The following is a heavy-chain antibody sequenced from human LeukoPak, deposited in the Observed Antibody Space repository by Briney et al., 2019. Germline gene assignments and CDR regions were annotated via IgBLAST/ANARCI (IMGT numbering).Heavy chain of an antibody. V-gene: IGHV3-49*04. Sequence: GSLRLSCTASGFTFGDYAMNWVRQAPGRGLEWVGFIRSKAYGGTTEYAASVKGRFTISRDDSKSIAYLQMNSLKTEDTAVYYCTRDPIAVAGTAIDYWGQGTLVTVSS. CDR2: IRSKAYGGTT. CDR3: TRDPIAVAGTAIDY. J-gene: IGHJ4*02. D-gene: IGHD6-19*01. CDR1: GFTFGDYA.